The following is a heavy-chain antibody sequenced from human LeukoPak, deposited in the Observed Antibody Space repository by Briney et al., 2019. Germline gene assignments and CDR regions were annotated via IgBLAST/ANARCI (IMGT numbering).Heavy chain of an antibody. CDR1: GFTFDDYA. J-gene: IGHJ4*02. V-gene: IGHV3-43*02. D-gene: IGHD3-22*01. Sequence: GGSLRLSCAASGFTFDDYAMHWVRQAPGKGLEWVSLISGDGGSTYYADSVKGRFTISRDNSKNSLYLQMNSLRTGDTALYYCAKDFSSGYSPFDYWGQGTLVTVSS. CDR3: AKDFSSGYSPFDY. CDR2: ISGDGGST.